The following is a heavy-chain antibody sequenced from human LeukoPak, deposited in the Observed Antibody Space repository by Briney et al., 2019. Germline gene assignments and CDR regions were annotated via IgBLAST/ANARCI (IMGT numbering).Heavy chain of an antibody. CDR3: ARDLNMGDYVTVGTFDI. CDR2: ISSSSSYI. V-gene: IGHV3-21*01. J-gene: IGHJ3*02. Sequence: GGSLRLSCAASGFTFSSYSMNWVRQALGKGLEWVSSISSSSSYIYYADSVKGRFTISRDNAKNSLYLQMNSLRAEDTAVYYCARDLNMGDYVTVGTFDIWGQGTMVTVSS. D-gene: IGHD4-17*01. CDR1: GFTFSSYS.